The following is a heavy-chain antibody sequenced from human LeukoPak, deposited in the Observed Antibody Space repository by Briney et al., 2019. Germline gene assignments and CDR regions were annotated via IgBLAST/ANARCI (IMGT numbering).Heavy chain of an antibody. CDR2: IRSKAYGGTT. Sequence: PGRSLRLSCTASGFTFGDYAMSWVRQAPGKGLEWVGFIRSKAYGGTTQYAASVKGRFTISRDDSKSIAYLQMNSLKTEDTALYYYTAPRTRYFDWLSDFWGQGTLVTVSS. CDR1: GFTFGDYA. J-gene: IGHJ4*02. D-gene: IGHD3-9*01. V-gene: IGHV3-49*04. CDR3: TAPRTRYFDWLSDF.